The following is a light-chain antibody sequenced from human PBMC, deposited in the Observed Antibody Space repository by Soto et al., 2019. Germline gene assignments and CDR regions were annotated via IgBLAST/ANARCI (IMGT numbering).Light chain of an antibody. Sequence: EIVMHQSPLTLPVTPGEPASISCRSSQSLLYNNTYNYLDWYVQKPGQSPQLLIYFGSNRAPGVPDRFSGSGSGTDFTLKINRVEAEDVGTYYCMQARQSLTFGQGTLLEI. CDR2: FGS. J-gene: IGKJ5*01. CDR1: QSLLYNNTYNY. V-gene: IGKV2-28*01. CDR3: MQARQSLT.